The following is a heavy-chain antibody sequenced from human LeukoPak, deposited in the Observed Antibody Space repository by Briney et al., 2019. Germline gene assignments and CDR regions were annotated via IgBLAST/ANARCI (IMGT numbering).Heavy chain of an antibody. Sequence: GGSLRLSCAASGFTFSSYSMNWVRQAPGKGLEWVSYISSSSSSIYYADSVKGRFTISRDNAKNSLYLQMNSLRADDTAVYYCARGRLGDGYNFDYWGQGTLVTVSS. V-gene: IGHV3-48*01. CDR1: GFTFSSYS. J-gene: IGHJ4*02. CDR2: ISSSSSSI. CDR3: ARGRLGDGYNFDY. D-gene: IGHD5-24*01.